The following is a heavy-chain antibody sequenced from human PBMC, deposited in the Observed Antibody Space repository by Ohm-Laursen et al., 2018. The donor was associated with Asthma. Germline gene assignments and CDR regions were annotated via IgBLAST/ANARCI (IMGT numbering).Heavy chain of an antibody. J-gene: IGHJ6*02. Sequence: SETLSLTCTLSGASFSTYYWGWIRQPPGKGLEWLGYMYNSGSTAYNPSLKSRITISVDTSKNHFSLRLISATAADTAVYYCARSRRGGTYPLYYGMDVWGQGTTVTVTS. CDR2: MYNSGST. CDR3: ARSRRGGTYPLYYGMDV. D-gene: IGHD1-26*01. V-gene: IGHV4-59*01. CDR1: GASFSTYY.